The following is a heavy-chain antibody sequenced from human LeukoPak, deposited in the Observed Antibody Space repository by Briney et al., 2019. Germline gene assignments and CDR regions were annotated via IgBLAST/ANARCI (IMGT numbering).Heavy chain of an antibody. CDR2: IKQDGSEK. D-gene: IGHD3-22*01. J-gene: IGHJ4*02. V-gene: IGHV3-7*01. CDR1: GFTFGTYW. CDR3: ARDIFGGTYYYDSSGSKGYFDY. Sequence: GGSRRLSCAASGFTFGTYWMSWVRQAPGKGLEWVANIKQDGSEKYYVDSVKGRFTISRDNAKNSLYLQMNSLRAEDTAVYYCARDIFGGTYYYDSSGSKGYFDYWGQGTLVTVSS.